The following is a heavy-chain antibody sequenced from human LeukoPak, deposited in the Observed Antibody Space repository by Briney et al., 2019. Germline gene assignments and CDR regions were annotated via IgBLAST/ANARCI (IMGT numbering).Heavy chain of an antibody. Sequence: GESLKISCKGSXYXXXXXXIXXXXXXXGKXLEWMGRINPTDSXTXXSPSFQGTVTISADKSISTAYLQWRSLGASDTAIYXCALSRGGHAFDIWGQGTMVTVSS. CDR1: XYXXXXXX. CDR2: INPTDSXT. V-gene: IGHV5-10-1*01. D-gene: IGHD2/OR15-2a*01. CDR3: ALSRGGHAFDI. J-gene: IGHJ3*02.